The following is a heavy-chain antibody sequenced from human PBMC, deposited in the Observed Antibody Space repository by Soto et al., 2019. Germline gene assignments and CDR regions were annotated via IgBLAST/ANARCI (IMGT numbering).Heavy chain of an antibody. CDR2: ISGSRACT. Sequence: LSLSCAASGFPFSSYAMSCVRQAPGQGLEWVTAISGSRACTYIACTVEGRFSISRDNSNNTLYRQMNSLSAEDTDVYYCANPVSCVHMIVVAAANYWGRGTLGSVSS. V-gene: IGHV3-23*01. D-gene: IGHD3-22*01. CDR3: ANPVSCVHMIVVAAANY. J-gene: IGHJ4*02. CDR1: GFPFSSYA.